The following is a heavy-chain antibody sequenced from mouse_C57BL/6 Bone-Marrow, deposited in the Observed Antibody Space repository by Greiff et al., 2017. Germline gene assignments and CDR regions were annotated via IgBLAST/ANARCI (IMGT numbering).Heavy chain of an antibody. D-gene: IGHD2-5*01. CDR2: IDPSDSYT. Sequence: VQLQQPGAELVKPGASVKLSCKASGYTFTSYWMQWVKQRPGQGLEWIGEIDPSDSYTNYNQKFKGKATLTVDTASSTAYMQLSSLTSEDSAVYYCARGTVSNYWYFDVWGTGTTVTVSS. V-gene: IGHV1-50*01. J-gene: IGHJ1*03. CDR1: GYTFTSYW. CDR3: ARGTVSNYWYFDV.